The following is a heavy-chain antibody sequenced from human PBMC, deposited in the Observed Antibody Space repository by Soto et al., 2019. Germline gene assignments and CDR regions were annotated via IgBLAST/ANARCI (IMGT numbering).Heavy chain of an antibody. Sequence: ASVKVSCKASGGTFSSYAIIWVRQAPGQGLDWMGGIIPIFGTANYAQKFQGRVTITADESTSTAYMELSSLRSEDTAVYYCARAGSITMVRGARYDGMDVWGQGTTVTVSS. CDR2: IIPIFGTA. CDR1: GGTFSSYA. CDR3: ARAGSITMVRGARYDGMDV. V-gene: IGHV1-69*01. D-gene: IGHD3-10*01. J-gene: IGHJ6*02.